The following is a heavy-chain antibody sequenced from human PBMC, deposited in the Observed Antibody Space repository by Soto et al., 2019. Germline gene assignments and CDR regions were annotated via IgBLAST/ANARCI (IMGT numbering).Heavy chain of an antibody. CDR3: ARDLVDYYDSSGYYPSY. D-gene: IGHD3-22*01. CDR1: GYTFTSYY. J-gene: IGHJ4*02. V-gene: IGHV1-46*01. CDR2: INPSGGST. Sequence: ASVKVSCKASGYTFTSYYMHWVRQAPGQGLEWMGIINPSGGSTSYAQKFQGRVTMTRDTSTSTVYMELSSLRSEDTAVYYCARDLVDYYDSSGYYPSYWGQGTLVTVSS.